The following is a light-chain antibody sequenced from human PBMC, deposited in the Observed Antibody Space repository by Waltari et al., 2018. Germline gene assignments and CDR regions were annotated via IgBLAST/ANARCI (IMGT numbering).Light chain of an antibody. CDR1: HSVASYY. CDR2: GAS. CDR3: QQYGTSPPWT. J-gene: IGKJ1*01. V-gene: IGKV3-20*01. Sequence: EIVLTQSPGTLSLSPGERATLSCRTSHSVASYYIAWYQQKPGQAPRLLTYGASSRTTGIPDRFSGGGSGTDFTLTITRLEPEDFAVYYCQQYGTSPPWTFGQGTKVEVK.